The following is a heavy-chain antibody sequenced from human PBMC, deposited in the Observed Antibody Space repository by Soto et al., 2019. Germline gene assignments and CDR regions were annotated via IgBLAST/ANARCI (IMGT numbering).Heavy chain of an antibody. CDR2: INHSGST. V-gene: IGHV4-34*01. J-gene: IGHJ4*02. Sequence: QVQLQQWGAGLLKPSEPLSLTCAVYGGSFSGYYWSWLRQPPGKGLEWIGEINHSGSTNYKPSLKSRATTSVDTYKNQFSLKLSSVTAADAAVYYCAREQLSSSWYDYWVQGTLVTVSS. CDR1: GGSFSGYY. D-gene: IGHD6-13*01. CDR3: AREQLSSSWYDY.